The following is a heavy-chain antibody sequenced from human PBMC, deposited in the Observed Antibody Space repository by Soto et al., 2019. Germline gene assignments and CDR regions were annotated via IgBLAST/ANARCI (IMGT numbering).Heavy chain of an antibody. CDR1: GGSLSGYY. Sequence: SETLSLTCAVYGGSLSGYYWSWIRQPPGKGLEWIGEINHSGSTYYNPSLKSRVTISVDTSKNQFSLKLSSVTAADTAVYYCARRNYYYYMDVWGKGTTVTSP. CDR3: ARRNYYYYMDV. V-gene: IGHV4-34*01. CDR2: INHSGST. J-gene: IGHJ6*03.